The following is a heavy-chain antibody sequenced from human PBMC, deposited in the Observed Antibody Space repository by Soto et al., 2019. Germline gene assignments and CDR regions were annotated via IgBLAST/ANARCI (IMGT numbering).Heavy chain of an antibody. V-gene: IGHV1-46*03. CDR2: INPSGGST. J-gene: IGHJ4*02. D-gene: IGHD2-2*01. CDR1: GYTFTSYY. Sequence: ASVKVSCKASGYTFTSYYMHWVRQAPGQGLEWMGIINPSGGSTSYAQKFQGRVTMTRDTSTSTVYMELSSLRSEDTAVYYCARGGGPDIVVVPAAISFDYWGQGTLV. CDR3: ARGGGPDIVVVPAAISFDY.